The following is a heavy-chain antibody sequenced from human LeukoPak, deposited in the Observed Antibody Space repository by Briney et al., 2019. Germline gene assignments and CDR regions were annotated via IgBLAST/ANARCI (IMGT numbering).Heavy chain of an antibody. V-gene: IGHV3-49*04. D-gene: IGHD1-26*01. CDR3: TRGRRATHDY. CDR1: GFTFSSYW. CDR2: IRSKAYGGTT. J-gene: IGHJ4*02. Sequence: GGSLRLSCAASGFTFSSYWMSWVRQAPGKGLEWVGFIRSKAYGGTTEYAASVKGRFTISRDDSKSIAYLQMNSLKTEDTAVYYCTRGRRATHDYWGQGTLVTVSS.